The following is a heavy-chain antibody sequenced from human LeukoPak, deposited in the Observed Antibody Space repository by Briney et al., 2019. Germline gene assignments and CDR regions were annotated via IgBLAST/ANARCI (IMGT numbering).Heavy chain of an antibody. CDR3: ARVRGDGYYDSSGYSRPTFDY. CDR2: INHSGST. J-gene: IGHJ4*02. V-gene: IGHV4-34*01. CDR1: GGSFSGYY. Sequence: PSETLPLTCAVYGGSFSGYYWSWIRQPPGKGLEWIGEINHSGSTNYNPSLKSRVTISVDTSKNQFSLKLSSVTAADTAVYYCARVRGDGYYDSSGYSRPTFDYWGQGTLVTVSS. D-gene: IGHD3-22*01.